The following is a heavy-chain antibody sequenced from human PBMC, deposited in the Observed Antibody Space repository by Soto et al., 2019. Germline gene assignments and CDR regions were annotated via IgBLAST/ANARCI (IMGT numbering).Heavy chain of an antibody. CDR3: ARGVVVVAASRDYYYYYGMDV. J-gene: IGHJ6*02. CDR2: IIPIFGTA. V-gene: IGHV1-69*01. CDR1: GGTFSSYA. D-gene: IGHD2-15*01. Sequence: QVQLVQSGAEVKKPGSSVKVSCKASGGTFSSYAISCVRQAPGQGLEWMGGIIPIFGTANYAQKFQGRVTITADESTSTAYMELSSLRSEDTAVYYCARGVVVVAASRDYYYYYGMDVWGQGTTVTVSS.